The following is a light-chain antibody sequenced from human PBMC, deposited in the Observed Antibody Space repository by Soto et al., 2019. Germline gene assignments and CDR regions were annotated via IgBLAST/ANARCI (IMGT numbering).Light chain of an antibody. J-gene: IGLJ1*01. CDR1: SSGVGGYNY. CDR2: EVT. CDR3: SSYAGSDNYV. V-gene: IGLV2-8*01. Sequence: QSVLTQPPSASGSPGQSVTISCTGTSSGVGGYNYVSWYQQRPGKAPKLMIYEVTKRPSGVPDRFSGSRSGNTASLTVSGLQAEDEADYYCSSYAGSDNYVFGTGTKVTVL.